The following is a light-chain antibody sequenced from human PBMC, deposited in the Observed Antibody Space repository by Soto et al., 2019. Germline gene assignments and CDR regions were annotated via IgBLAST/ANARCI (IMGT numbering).Light chain of an antibody. Sequence: QSALTQPASVSGSPGQSITISCTGTSSDVGGYNYVSWYQQHPGKAPKLMIYEVSNRPSGVSNRFSGSKSGNTASLTISGLQAEDKADYYCSSYTGTSTPYVFGTGTKVTVL. V-gene: IGLV2-14*01. CDR3: SSYTGTSTPYV. J-gene: IGLJ1*01. CDR1: SSDVGGYNY. CDR2: EVS.